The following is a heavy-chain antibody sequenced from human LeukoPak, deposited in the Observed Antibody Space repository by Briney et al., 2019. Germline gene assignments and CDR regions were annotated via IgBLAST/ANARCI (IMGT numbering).Heavy chain of an antibody. CDR1: GGSFSGYY. J-gene: IGHJ6*04. CDR3: ARGDIVVVPAAKMFYYGMDV. D-gene: IGHD2-2*01. CDR2: INHSGST. V-gene: IGHV4-34*01. Sequence: SETLSLTCAVYGGSFSGYYWSWIRQPPGKGLEWIGEINHSGSTNYNPSLKSRVTISVDTSKNQFSLKLNSVTAADTAVYYCARGDIVVVPAAKMFYYGMDVWGKGTTVTVSS.